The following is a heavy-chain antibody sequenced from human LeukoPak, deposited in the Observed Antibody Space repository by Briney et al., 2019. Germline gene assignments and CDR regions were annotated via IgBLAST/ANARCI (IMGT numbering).Heavy chain of an antibody. CDR3: ARDVSWDESFQR. Sequence: PSETLSLTCTVAGFSISKGFYWGWVRQPPGKGLEFIATIYHDGTSHYNPSLESIATISVDTSRNQFSLNLASVTAADTAVYYCARDVSWDESFQRWGQGTLVTVSS. CDR2: IYHDGTS. D-gene: IGHD1-26*01. V-gene: IGHV4-38-2*02. J-gene: IGHJ1*01. CDR1: GFSISKGFY.